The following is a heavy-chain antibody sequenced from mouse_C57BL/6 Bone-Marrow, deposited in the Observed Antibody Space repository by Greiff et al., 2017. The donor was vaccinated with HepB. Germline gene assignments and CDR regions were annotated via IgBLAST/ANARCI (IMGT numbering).Heavy chain of an antibody. V-gene: IGHV1-50*01. J-gene: IGHJ3*01. D-gene: IGHD1-1*01. CDR1: GYTFTSYW. CDR2: IDPSDSYT. Sequence: QVQLQQSGAELVKPGASVKLSCKASGYTFTSYWMQWVKQRPGQGLEWIGEIDPSDSYTNYNQKFKGKATLTVDTSSSTAYMQLSSLTSEDSAVYYCARNGIYSAFAYWGQGTLVTVSA. CDR3: ARNGIYSAFAY.